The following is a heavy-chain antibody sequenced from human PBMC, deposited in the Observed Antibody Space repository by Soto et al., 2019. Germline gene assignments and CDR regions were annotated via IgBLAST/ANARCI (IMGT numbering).Heavy chain of an antibody. V-gene: IGHV3-15*07. CDR3: APDGEPYSCSWLDS. Sequence: EVQLVESGGGLVKPGGSLRLSCAASGFIFSNAWMNWVRQAPGKGLEWVGRIKSKTDGRTTDYAAPVKGRITISRDASNTMWYLQMNTLKTADTAVYYCAPDGEPYSCSWLDSWGQGTLVTVSS. CDR1: GFIFSNAW. J-gene: IGHJ4*02. CDR2: IKSKTDGRTT. D-gene: IGHD6-13*01.